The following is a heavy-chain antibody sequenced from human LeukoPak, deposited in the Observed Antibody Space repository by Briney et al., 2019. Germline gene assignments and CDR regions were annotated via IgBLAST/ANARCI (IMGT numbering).Heavy chain of an antibody. CDR1: GGSISSYY. CDR3: ARQNGVGLFSLP. CDR2: IYYSGGT. Sequence: PSETLSLTCTVSGGSISSYYWSWIRQPPGKGLEWIGYIYYSGGTNYNPSLKSRVTISVDTSKNQFSLKVTSVTAADTAVYYCARQNGVGLFSLPGGQGILVTVSS. J-gene: IGHJ4*02. V-gene: IGHV4-59*08. D-gene: IGHD2-8*01.